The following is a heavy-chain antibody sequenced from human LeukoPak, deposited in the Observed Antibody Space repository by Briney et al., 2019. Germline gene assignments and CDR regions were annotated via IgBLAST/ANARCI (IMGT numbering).Heavy chain of an antibody. CDR1: GFTFNNYG. J-gene: IGHJ4*02. CDR3: AKDLRITIIVVVKAPTEFDY. Sequence: GGSLRLCCAASGFTFNNYGMNWVRQAPGKGLEWVSSISGGGGSTYYADSVKGRFTISRDNSKNTLYLQMNSLRAEDTAVYYCAKDLRITIIVVVKAPTEFDYWGQGTLVTVSS. V-gene: IGHV3-23*01. D-gene: IGHD3-22*01. CDR2: ISGGGGST.